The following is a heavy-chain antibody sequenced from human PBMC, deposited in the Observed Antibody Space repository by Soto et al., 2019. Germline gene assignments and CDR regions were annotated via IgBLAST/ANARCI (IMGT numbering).Heavy chain of an antibody. J-gene: IGHJ4*02. V-gene: IGHV3-30*18. Sequence: QVQLVESGGGVVQPGRSLSLSCAASGFTFSHHGMHWVRQAPGKGLEWVAVISYDGSNKYYADSVKGRFTISRDNSKNTLYLQMNSLRAEDTAVYYCAKGPRNGSTAAVAYYFDYWGQGTLVTVSS. CDR1: GFTFSHHG. CDR3: AKGPRNGSTAAVAYYFDY. CDR2: ISYDGSNK. D-gene: IGHD2-2*01.